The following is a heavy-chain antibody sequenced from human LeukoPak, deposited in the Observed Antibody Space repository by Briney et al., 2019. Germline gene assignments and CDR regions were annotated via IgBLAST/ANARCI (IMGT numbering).Heavy chain of an antibody. J-gene: IGHJ4*02. CDR2: IKQDGSEK. V-gene: IGHV3-7*01. Sequence: GGSLRLSCAASESTFSSSWMSWVRQAPGKGLEWVANIKQDGSEKNYVDSVKGRFTISRDNAKNSLYLHMNRLRAEDTAVYYCASLTTVTTVWGQGTLVTVSS. CDR1: ESTFSSSW. D-gene: IGHD4-17*01. CDR3: ASLTTVTTV.